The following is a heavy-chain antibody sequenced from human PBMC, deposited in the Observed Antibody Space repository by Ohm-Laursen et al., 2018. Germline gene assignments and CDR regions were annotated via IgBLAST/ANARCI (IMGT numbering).Heavy chain of an antibody. V-gene: IGHV4-31*03. CDR3: ARQSGGGRSDFDY. Sequence: SETLSLTCTVSGGSISSGGYYWSWIRQHPGKGLEWIGYIYYSGSTYYNPSLKSRVTISVDTSKNQFSLKLSSVTAADTAVYYCARQSGGGRSDFDYWGQGTLVTVSS. J-gene: IGHJ4*02. CDR2: IYYSGST. CDR1: GGSISSGGYY. D-gene: IGHD2-15*01.